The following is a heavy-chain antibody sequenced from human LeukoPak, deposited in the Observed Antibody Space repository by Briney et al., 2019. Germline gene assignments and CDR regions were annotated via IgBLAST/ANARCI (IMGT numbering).Heavy chain of an antibody. CDR2: INWNGGST. CDR3: ARVSDMSVAAYFDY. V-gene: IGHV3-20*04. J-gene: IGHJ4*02. CDR1: GFTFDDYG. D-gene: IGHD6-19*01. Sequence: GGSLRLSCAASGFTFDDYGMSWVRQAPGKGLEWVSNINWNGGSTGYADSVRGRFTISRDNAKNSLYLQMNSLRAEDTALYYCARVSDMSVAAYFDYWGQGTRVTVSS.